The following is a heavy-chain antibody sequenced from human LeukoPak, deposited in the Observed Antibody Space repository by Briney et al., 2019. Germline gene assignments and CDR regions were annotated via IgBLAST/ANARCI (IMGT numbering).Heavy chain of an antibody. Sequence: PGGSLRLSCAASGFTFRSSWMHWVRQAPGKGLVWVSRINSHGTYTSYADSVKGRFTISRDNAKNTLYLQMNSLGADDAAVYYCARVPQPGIAAAGTGNWFDPWGQGTLVTVSS. D-gene: IGHD6-13*01. CDR3: ARVPQPGIAAAGTGNWFDP. CDR2: INSHGTYT. CDR1: GFTFRSSW. J-gene: IGHJ5*02. V-gene: IGHV3-74*01.